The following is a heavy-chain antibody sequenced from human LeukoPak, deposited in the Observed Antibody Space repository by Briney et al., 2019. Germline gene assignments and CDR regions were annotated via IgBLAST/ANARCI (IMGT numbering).Heavy chain of an antibody. Sequence: SGGSLRLSCAASGFTFSNSGMHWVRQAPGKGLEWVAVIWYDGSNEYYADAVKSRFIISRDNSKNTVHLQMNSLRVEDTSVYYCAREISMFVNAFDLWGQGTLVAVSS. D-gene: IGHD3-10*02. CDR1: GFTFSNSG. V-gene: IGHV3-33*01. J-gene: IGHJ3*01. CDR3: AREISMFVNAFDL. CDR2: IWYDGSNE.